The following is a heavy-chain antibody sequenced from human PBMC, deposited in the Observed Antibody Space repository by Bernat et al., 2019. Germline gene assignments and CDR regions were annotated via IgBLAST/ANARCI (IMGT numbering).Heavy chain of an antibody. Sequence: EVQLVESGGGVVQPGGSLRLSCAASGFTFDDYAMHWVRQAPGKGLEWVSAISGSGGSTYYADSVKGRFTISRDNSKNTLYLQMNSLRAEDTAVYYCAKGPGSSSWYVSGYWGQGTLVTVSS. V-gene: IGHV3-23*04. D-gene: IGHD6-13*01. CDR1: GFTFDDYA. CDR3: AKGPGSSSWYVSGY. CDR2: ISGSGGST. J-gene: IGHJ4*02.